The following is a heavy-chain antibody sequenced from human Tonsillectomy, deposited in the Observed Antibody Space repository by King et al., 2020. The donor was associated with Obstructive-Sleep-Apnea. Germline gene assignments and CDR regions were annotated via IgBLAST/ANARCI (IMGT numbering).Heavy chain of an antibody. CDR3: AKGLSSAAIY. J-gene: IGHJ4*02. Sequence: VQLVESGGGVVQPGRSLRLSCAASGFTFSSYGMHWVRQAPGKGLEWVAVISYDGSNKYYADSVEGRFTISRDNSKNTLYLQMNSLRAEDTAVYYCAKGLSSAAIYWGQGTLVTVSS. D-gene: IGHD2-2*01. CDR2: ISYDGSNK. CDR1: GFTFSSYG. V-gene: IGHV3-30*18.